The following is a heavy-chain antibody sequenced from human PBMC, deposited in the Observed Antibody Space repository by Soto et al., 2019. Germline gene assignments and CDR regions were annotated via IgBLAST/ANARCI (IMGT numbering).Heavy chain of an antibody. V-gene: IGHV1-3*01. Sequence: QVQLVQSGAEVKKPGASVKVSCKASGYTFTSYAMHWVRQAPGQRLEWMGWINAGNGNTKYSQKFQGRVTITSDTSASKAYMELSSLRSEDTAVYYCARGTGSGWPCFDYWGQGTLVTVSS. J-gene: IGHJ4*02. CDR3: ARGTGSGWPCFDY. CDR1: GYTFTSYA. D-gene: IGHD6-19*01. CDR2: INAGNGNT.